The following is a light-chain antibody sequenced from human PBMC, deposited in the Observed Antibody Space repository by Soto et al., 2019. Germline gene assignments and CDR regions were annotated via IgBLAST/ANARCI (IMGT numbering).Light chain of an antibody. Sequence: IVLTQSPATLSLSPGEGATLSCRASQSIGDNVAWFQQKPGQAPRLLIYDGSNRAVGIPARFSGSASGTDSTLTISSLEPEDFAVYYCQQRSAWPLTFGGGTRVEI. CDR1: QSIGDN. V-gene: IGKV3-11*01. CDR2: DGS. J-gene: IGKJ4*01. CDR3: QQRSAWPLT.